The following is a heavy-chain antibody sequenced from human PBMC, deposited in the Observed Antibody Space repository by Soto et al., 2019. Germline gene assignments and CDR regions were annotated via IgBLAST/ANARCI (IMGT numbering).Heavy chain of an antibody. CDR1: GFTFSDYY. CDR2: ITSSGSTI. D-gene: IGHD6-19*01. J-gene: IGHJ4*02. V-gene: IGHV3-11*01. Sequence: GGSLRLSCAASGFTFSDYYMSWIRQAPGKGLEWVSYITSSGSTIYYADSVKGRFTISRDNAKNSLYLQMNSLRVEDTAVYYCARENEQWVAADNWGQGTLVTVSS. CDR3: ARENEQWVAADN.